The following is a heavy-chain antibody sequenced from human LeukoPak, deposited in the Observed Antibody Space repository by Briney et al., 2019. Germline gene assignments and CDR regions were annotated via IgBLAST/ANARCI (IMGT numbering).Heavy chain of an antibody. J-gene: IGHJ5*02. CDR1: GFTVSSNY. Sequence: GGSLRLSCAASGFTVSSNYMSWVRQAPGKGLEWVSAISGSGGSTYYADSVKGRFTISRDNSKNTLYLQMNSLRAEDTAVYYCAKEAVRGNYNWFDPWGQGTLVTVSS. CDR2: ISGSGGST. V-gene: IGHV3-23*01. CDR3: AKEAVRGNYNWFDP. D-gene: IGHD3-10*01.